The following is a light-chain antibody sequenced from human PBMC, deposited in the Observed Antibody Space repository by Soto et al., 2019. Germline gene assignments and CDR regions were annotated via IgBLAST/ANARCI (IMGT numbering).Light chain of an antibody. CDR1: HSISRW. CDR3: EHHYSYSYT. V-gene: IGKV1-5*03. Sequence: DIQMTQSPSTLSASIGDRVTITCRASHSISRWLAWYQQKPQKPPKLLIYRASSLENGGPSRFSGSESGTDFNLTLSGLQPDDSAIYYCEHHYSYSYTFRQGTKL. J-gene: IGKJ2*01. CDR2: RAS.